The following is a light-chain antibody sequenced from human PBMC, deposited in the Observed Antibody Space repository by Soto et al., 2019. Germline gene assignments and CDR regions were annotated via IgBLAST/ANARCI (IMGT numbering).Light chain of an antibody. V-gene: IGKV3-20*01. CDR3: QQYGSSPIT. Sequence: ITLTQSPSTLSWPPRERATLSCRASQSASSSYLAWYQQKPGQAPRLLIHGASSRATGSPDRFSGSGSGTDFTLTISRLEPEDFAVYYCQQYGSSPITFGPGTKLDIK. CDR1: QSASSSY. J-gene: IGKJ3*01. CDR2: GAS.